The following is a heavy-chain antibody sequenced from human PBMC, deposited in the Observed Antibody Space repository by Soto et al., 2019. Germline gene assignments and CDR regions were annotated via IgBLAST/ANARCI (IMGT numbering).Heavy chain of an antibody. J-gene: IGHJ6*02. CDR2: FYYSGST. CDR3: ACSSSDYYYYGMDV. CDR1: GGSISSSSYY. D-gene: IGHD6-6*01. Sequence: PSETLSLTCTVSGGSISSSSYYWVWLRQPPGKGREGIGSFYYSGSTYYNPSLKTRVTISVDTSKNQFSLTLSAVTAAATAVYYGACSSSDYYYYGMDVWGQGTTVTVSS. V-gene: IGHV4-39*01.